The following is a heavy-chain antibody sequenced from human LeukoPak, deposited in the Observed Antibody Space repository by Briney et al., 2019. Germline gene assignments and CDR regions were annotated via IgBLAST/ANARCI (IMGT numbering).Heavy chain of an antibody. J-gene: IGHJ4*02. CDR1: GYTFTSYG. Sequence: ASVKVSCKASGYTFTSYGISWVRQAPGQGLEWMGWISAYNGNTNYAQKLQGRVTMTTDTSTSTAYMELRSLRSDDTAVYYCAREKIVVVPVSSRRCFDYWGQGTLVTASS. CDR2: ISAYNGNT. V-gene: IGHV1-18*01. CDR3: AREKIVVVPVSSRRCFDY. D-gene: IGHD2-2*01.